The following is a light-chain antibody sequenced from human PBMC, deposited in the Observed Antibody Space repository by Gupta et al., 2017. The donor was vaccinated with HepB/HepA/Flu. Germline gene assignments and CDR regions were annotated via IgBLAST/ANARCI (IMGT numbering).Light chain of an antibody. J-gene: IGKJ1*01. Sequence: DIQMTQSPSSLSASVGDRVTITCRASQSIATYLNWYQQRPGTGKAPKLLIFSASNLQSGVPSRFSGSGSRTDFSLTITNLQLEDFTTYYCQQGFTTPRTFGQGTKV. CDR2: SAS. CDR1: QSIATY. V-gene: IGKV1-39*01. CDR3: QQGFTTPRT.